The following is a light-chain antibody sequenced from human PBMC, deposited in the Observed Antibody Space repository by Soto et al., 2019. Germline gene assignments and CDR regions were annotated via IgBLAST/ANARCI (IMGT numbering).Light chain of an antibody. Sequence: EIVLTQSPGTLSLSPGERATLSCRASQSVSSSYLAWYQQKPGQPPRLLIFDASNRATGIPDRFSGSGSGTEFTLTISSRRPEDFAVYDCQHYGRAPPSWTFGQGTKVEIQ. J-gene: IGKJ1*01. V-gene: IGKV3-20*01. CDR2: DAS. CDR1: QSVSSSY. CDR3: QHYGRAPPSWT.